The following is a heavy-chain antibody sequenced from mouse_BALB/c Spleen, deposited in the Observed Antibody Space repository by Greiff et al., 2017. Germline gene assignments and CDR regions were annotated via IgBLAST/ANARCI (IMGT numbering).Heavy chain of an antibody. CDR1: GFTFSSYA. CDR2: ISSGGSYT. D-gene: IGHD1-1*01. CDR3: ARRITTVNNFDY. Sequence: EVHLVESGGGLVKPGGSLKLSCAASGFTFSSYAMSWVRQTPEKRLEWVATISSGGSYTYYPDSVKGRFTISRDNAKNTLYLQMSSLRSEDTAMYYCARRITTVNNFDYWGQGTTLTVSS. J-gene: IGHJ2*01. V-gene: IGHV5-9-3*01.